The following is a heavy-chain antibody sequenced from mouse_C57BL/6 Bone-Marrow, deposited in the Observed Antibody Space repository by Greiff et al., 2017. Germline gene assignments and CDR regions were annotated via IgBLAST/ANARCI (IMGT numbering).Heavy chain of an antibody. Sequence: EVQLQQSGPELVKPGASVKISCKASGYSFTGYYMNWVKQSPEKSLEWIGMINPSTVGPTSNQQFKAKSKLTLYKSSSTAYMRLKSLASEDSAVYCATGSANWFLFDCWGTGTTLTVSS. CDR3: TGSANWFLFDC. J-gene: IGHJ2*01. CDR1: GYSFTGYY. V-gene: IGHV1-42*01. D-gene: IGHD4-1*01. CDR2: INPSTVGP.